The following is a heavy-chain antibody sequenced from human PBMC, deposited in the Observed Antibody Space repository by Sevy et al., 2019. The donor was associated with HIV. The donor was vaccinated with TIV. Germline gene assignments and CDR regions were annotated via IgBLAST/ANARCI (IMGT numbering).Heavy chain of an antibody. D-gene: IGHD6-13*01. CDR2: ISGSGAST. Sequence: GGSLRLSCAASGFTFTIYAMTWVRQAPGRGLEWVSVISGSGASTYYTDSVKGRFTISRDNSKNTLYLQMNSLRAEDTAIYYCAKARMQWGSSCDYWGQGTLVTVSS. CDR3: AKARMQWGSSCDY. J-gene: IGHJ4*02. V-gene: IGHV3-23*01. CDR1: GFTFTIYA.